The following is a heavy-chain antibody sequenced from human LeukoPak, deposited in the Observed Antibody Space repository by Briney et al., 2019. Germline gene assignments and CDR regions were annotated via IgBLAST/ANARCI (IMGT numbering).Heavy chain of an antibody. Sequence: GGSLRLSCAASGFTFSSYAMSWVRQAPGRGLEWVSSITDTGGNTYYADSVKGRFTISRDNSKNTVSLQMNSLRAEDTAAYYCAKRVAYSSTWAYFDYWGQGTLVTVSS. V-gene: IGHV3-23*01. CDR2: ITDTGGNT. D-gene: IGHD6-13*01. J-gene: IGHJ4*02. CDR3: AKRVAYSSTWAYFDY. CDR1: GFTFSSYA.